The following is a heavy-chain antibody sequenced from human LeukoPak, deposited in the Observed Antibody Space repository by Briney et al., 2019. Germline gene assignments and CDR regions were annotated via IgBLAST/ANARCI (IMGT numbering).Heavy chain of an antibody. CDR1: GYTLTELS. Sequence: ASVKVSCKVSGYTLTELSMHWVRQAPGKGLEWMGGFDPEDGETIYAQKFQGRVTMTEDTSTDTAYMELSSLRSEDTAVYYCATLRRLGVFDLLDYWGQGTLVTVSS. J-gene: IGHJ4*02. V-gene: IGHV1-24*01. D-gene: IGHD3-16*01. CDR3: ATLRRLGVFDLLDY. CDR2: FDPEDGET.